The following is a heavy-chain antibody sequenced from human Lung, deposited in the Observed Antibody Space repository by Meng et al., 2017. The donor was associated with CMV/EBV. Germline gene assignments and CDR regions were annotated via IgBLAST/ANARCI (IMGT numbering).Heavy chain of an antibody. D-gene: IGHD3-22*01. V-gene: IGHV3-23*03. CDR1: GFTFSNYC. J-gene: IGHJ4*02. Sequence: SCAASGFTFSNYCMHWVRQAPGKGLEWVSVIYSDDSSSYYADSVKGRFTISRDNSKNTLDLQMNSLRDEDTAVYYCAKGDDSVWSPFDYWGQGTLVNVYS. CDR3: AKGDDSVWSPFDY. CDR2: IYSDDSSS.